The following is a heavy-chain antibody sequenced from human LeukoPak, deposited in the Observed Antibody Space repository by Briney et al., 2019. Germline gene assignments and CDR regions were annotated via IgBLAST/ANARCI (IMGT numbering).Heavy chain of an antibody. Sequence: PEGSLRLSCAASGFTFSTYSMHWVRQAPGKGLEWVAIISYDGSKKYYADSVKGRFTISRDNSKNTLYLQMNSLRAEDTAVYYCAKDPSGSYSWFDPWGQGTLVTVSS. V-gene: IGHV3-30*04. D-gene: IGHD1-26*01. CDR1: GFTFSTYS. CDR3: AKDPSGSYSWFDP. J-gene: IGHJ5*02. CDR2: ISYDGSKK.